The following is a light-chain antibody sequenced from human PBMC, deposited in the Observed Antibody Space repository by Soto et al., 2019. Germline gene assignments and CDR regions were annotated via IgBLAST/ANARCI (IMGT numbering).Light chain of an antibody. J-gene: IGKJ4*01. Sequence: EIVLTQSPGTLSLSPGDRAALSCRATQILNGGSLAWYQVKPGQAPRLLMYDSSIRAAGVPNRFSGSGSGTDFTLTISRLETEDFAVDYCQLYGSSPELTFGGGTKVEIK. CDR1: QILNGGS. V-gene: IGKV3-20*01. CDR2: DSS. CDR3: QLYGSSPELT.